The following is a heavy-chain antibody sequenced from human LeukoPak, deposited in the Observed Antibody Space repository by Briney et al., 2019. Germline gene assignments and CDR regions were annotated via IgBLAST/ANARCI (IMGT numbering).Heavy chain of an antibody. Sequence: SETLSLTCTVSGGSISSYYWSWIRQPPGKGLEWIGYIYYSGSTNYNPSLKSRVTISVDTSKNQFSLKLSSVTAADTAVYYYASGDSSGWYRVDYWGQGTLVTVSS. J-gene: IGHJ4*02. CDR1: GGSISSYY. CDR3: ASGDSSGWYRVDY. D-gene: IGHD6-19*01. V-gene: IGHV4-59*08. CDR2: IYYSGST.